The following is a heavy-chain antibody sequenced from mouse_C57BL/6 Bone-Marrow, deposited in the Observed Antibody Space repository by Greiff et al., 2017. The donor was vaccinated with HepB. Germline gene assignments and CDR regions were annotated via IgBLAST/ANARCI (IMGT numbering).Heavy chain of an antibody. CDR2: ISYDGSN. Sequence: ESGPGLVKPSQSLSLTCSVTGYSITSGYYWNWIRQFPGNKLEWMCYISYDGSNNYNPAFKNRISITRATSKNQFFMKLKSVTTEDTAAYYGARALYGSGWVRYGYFDVWGTGTTVTVSS. J-gene: IGHJ1*03. CDR1: GYSITSGYY. CDR3: ARALYGSGWVRYGYFDV. V-gene: IGHV3-6*01. D-gene: IGHD1-1*01.